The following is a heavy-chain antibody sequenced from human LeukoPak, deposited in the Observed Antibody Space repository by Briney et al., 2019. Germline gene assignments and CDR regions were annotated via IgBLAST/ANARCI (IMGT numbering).Heavy chain of an antibody. D-gene: IGHD3-10*01. CDR2: VIPSSSSP. CDR1: GDTFSNYA. V-gene: IGHV1-69*05. CDR3: ARTRITMVRGVPYTDY. Sequence: VASVKVSCKASGDTFSNYAFSWVRQAPGQGLEWLGWVIPSSSSPNYAQRFQDRVIITTDDSTSTAYLELRSLRSEDTAVYYCARTRITMVRGVPYTDYWGQGTLVTVSS. J-gene: IGHJ4*02.